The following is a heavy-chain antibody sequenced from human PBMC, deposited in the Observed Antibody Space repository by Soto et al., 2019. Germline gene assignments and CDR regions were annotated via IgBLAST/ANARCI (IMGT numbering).Heavy chain of an antibody. CDR1: GFTFSSYA. J-gene: IGHJ4*02. CDR3: ATNPAGETDDYGDFPPHY. V-gene: IGHV3-23*01. D-gene: IGHD4-17*01. Sequence: GGSLRLSCAASGFTFSSYAMSWVRQAPGKGLEWVSAISGSGGSTYYADSVKGRFTISRDNSKNTLYLQMNSLRAEDTAVYYCATNPAGETDDYGDFPPHYWGQGTLVNVSS. CDR2: ISGSGGST.